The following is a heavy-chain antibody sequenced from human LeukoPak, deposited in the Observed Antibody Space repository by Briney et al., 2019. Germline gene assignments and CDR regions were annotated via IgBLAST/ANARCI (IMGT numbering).Heavy chain of an antibody. D-gene: IGHD6-13*01. CDR1: GGSISSSNW. CDR2: IYHSGST. J-gene: IGHJ5*02. Sequence: SETLSLTCAVSGGSISSSNWWSWVRHPPGKGLEWIGEIYHSGSTNYNPSLKSRVTISVDTSKNQFSLKLSSVTAADTAVYYCARPHGGEAAAYNWFDPWGQGTLVTVSS. V-gene: IGHV4-4*02. CDR3: ARPHGGEAAAYNWFDP.